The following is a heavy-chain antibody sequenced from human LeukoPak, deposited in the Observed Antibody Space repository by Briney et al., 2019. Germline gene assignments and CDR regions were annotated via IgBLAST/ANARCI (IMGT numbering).Heavy chain of an antibody. CDR2: INSSSSYI. J-gene: IGHJ2*01. D-gene: IGHD6-25*01. CDR3: AGDGKAAGRAGWYFDL. Sequence: GGSLRLSCAGSGFSFSRFGMNWVRQAPGKGLEWVSSINSSSSYIYYADSVKGRFTISRDNAKNSLYLQMNSLRAEDTAVYYCAGDGKAAGRAGWYFDLWGRGTLVTVSS. V-gene: IGHV3-21*01. CDR1: GFSFSRFG.